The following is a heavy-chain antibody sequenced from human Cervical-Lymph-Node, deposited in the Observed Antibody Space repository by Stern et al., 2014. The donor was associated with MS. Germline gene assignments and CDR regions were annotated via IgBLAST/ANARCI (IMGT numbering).Heavy chain of an antibody. CDR3: ARNAYGDLSYWYFDL. Sequence: EMQLVESGGGLVQPGGSLRLSCAASGFTFTNYWMSWVRQAPGKGLEWVAHIKHDGSEEYYVDSVKGRFTISRDDAKTSLYLQMDSLRAEDTAVYYCARNAYGDLSYWYFDLWGRGTLVTVSS. CDR2: IKHDGSEE. J-gene: IGHJ2*01. CDR1: GFTFTNYW. V-gene: IGHV3-7*01. D-gene: IGHD4-17*01.